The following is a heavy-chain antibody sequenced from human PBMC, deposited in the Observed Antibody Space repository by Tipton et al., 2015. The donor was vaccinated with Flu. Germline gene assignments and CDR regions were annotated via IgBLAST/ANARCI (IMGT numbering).Heavy chain of an antibody. CDR1: GHSISSGYY. CDR2: IYQSGTT. CDR3: AKTYFDSSDSPYRFDP. Sequence: TLSLTCTVSGHSISSGYYWGWIRQPPGKGLEWIGSIYQSGTTYYNPFLKSRVTISVDTSRNQFSLKLSSVTAADTAVYYCAKTYFDSSDSPYRFDPWGQGTLVTVFS. V-gene: IGHV4-38-2*02. J-gene: IGHJ5*02. D-gene: IGHD3-22*01.